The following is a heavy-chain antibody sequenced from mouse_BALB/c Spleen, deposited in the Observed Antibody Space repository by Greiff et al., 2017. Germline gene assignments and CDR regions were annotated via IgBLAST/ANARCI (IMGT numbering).Heavy chain of an antibody. CDR2: ISSGGSYT. Sequence: EVKVVESGGGLVKPGGSLKLSCAASGFTFSSYAMSWVRQSPEKRLEWVAEISSGGSYTYYPDTVTGRFTISRDNAKNTLYLEMSSLRSEDTAMYYCARKENDYPWFAYWGQGTLVTVSA. CDR1: GFTFSSYA. V-gene: IGHV5-9-4*01. D-gene: IGHD2-4*01. J-gene: IGHJ3*01. CDR3: ARKENDYPWFAY.